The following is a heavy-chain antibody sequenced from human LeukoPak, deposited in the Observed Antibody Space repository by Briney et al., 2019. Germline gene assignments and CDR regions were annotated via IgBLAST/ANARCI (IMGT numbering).Heavy chain of an antibody. V-gene: IGHV3-64*01. CDR1: GFTFSNYA. CDR3: ARVGDINYFDY. J-gene: IGHJ4*02. D-gene: IGHD3-10*01. Sequence: GGSLRLSCAASGFTFSNYAMHWVRQAPGKGLEYVSAISRNGDNTYYANSVTGRFTISRDNSKNTLWLQMGSLRADDMAMYYCARVGDINYFDYWGQGTLVTVSS. CDR2: ISRNGDNT.